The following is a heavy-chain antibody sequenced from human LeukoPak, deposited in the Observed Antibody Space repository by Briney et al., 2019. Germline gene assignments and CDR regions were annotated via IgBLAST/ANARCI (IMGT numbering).Heavy chain of an antibody. CDR1: GFTFSSYA. CDR3: ARAKRNGFDI. CDR2: IRSSSSTI. Sequence: GGSLRLSCAASGFTFSSYAMNWVRQAPGKGLEWVSYIRSSSSTIYYADSVKGRFTISRDNAKNSLYLQMNSLRAEDTAVYYCARAKRNGFDIWGQGTMVTVSS. V-gene: IGHV3-48*01. J-gene: IGHJ3*02.